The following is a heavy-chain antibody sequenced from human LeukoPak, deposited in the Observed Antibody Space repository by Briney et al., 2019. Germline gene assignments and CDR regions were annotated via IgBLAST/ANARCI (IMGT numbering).Heavy chain of an antibody. V-gene: IGHV3-15*01. D-gene: IGHD3-10*01. J-gene: IGHJ4*02. CDR3: TTFRDELPNDY. Sequence: GGSLRLSCAASGLTFSNAWMSWVCQAPGKGLEWVGRIKSKTDGGTTDYAAPVKGRFTISRDDSKNTLYLQMNSLKTEDTAVYYCTTFRDELPNDYWGQGTLVTVSS. CDR2: IKSKTDGGTT. CDR1: GLTFSNAW.